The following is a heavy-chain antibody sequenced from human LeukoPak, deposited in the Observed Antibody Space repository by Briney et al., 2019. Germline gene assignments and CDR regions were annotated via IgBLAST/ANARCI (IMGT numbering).Heavy chain of an antibody. V-gene: IGHV6-1*01. CDR1: GDSVSINTAA. CDR3: ARGRYCTSISCYDRVDP. Sequence: SRTLSLTSAISGDSVSINTAAWNWVRQSPSRCLEWLGSTYYRSKWYNDYAVFVKSRITSNPDTSKNQLTLQLNSVTPEDTAVYYCARGRYCTSISCYDRVDPWGQGTLVTVSS. CDR2: TYYRSKWYN. J-gene: IGHJ5*02. D-gene: IGHD2-2*01.